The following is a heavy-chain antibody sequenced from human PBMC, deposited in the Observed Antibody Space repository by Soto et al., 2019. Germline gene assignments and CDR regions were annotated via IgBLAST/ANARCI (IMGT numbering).Heavy chain of an antibody. Sequence: QVQLQESGPGLVKPSQTLSLTCTVSGGSISSGGYYWSWIRQHPGKGLEWIGYIYYSGSTYYNPSLKSAVTLSVDTSKNQFSLKLSSVTAADTAVYYCARDKRGDILTGYYRAGFDYWGQGTLVTVSS. D-gene: IGHD3-9*01. J-gene: IGHJ4*02. CDR1: GGSISSGGYY. CDR3: ARDKRGDILTGYYRAGFDY. CDR2: IYYSGST. V-gene: IGHV4-31*01.